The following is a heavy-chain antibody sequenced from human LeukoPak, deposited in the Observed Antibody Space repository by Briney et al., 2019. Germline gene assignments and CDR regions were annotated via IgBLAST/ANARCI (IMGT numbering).Heavy chain of an antibody. CDR2: IYTSGST. CDR1: GGSISSGSYY. V-gene: IGHV4-61*02. Sequence: PSETLSLTCTVSGGSISSGSYYWSWIRQPAGKGLEWIGRIYTSGSTNYNPSLKSRVTISVDTSKNQFSLKLSSVTAADTAVYYCARSSEYCSSTSCYLMGWGQGTLVTVSS. J-gene: IGHJ4*02. CDR3: ARSSEYCSSTSCYLMG. D-gene: IGHD2-2*01.